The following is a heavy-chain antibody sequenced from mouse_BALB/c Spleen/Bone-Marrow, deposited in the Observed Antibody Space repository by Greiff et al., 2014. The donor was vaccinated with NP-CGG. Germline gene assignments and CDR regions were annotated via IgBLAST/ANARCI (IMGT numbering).Heavy chain of an antibody. D-gene: IGHD2-2*01. CDR2: TSCYNGAT. CDR1: GYSFTGYY. J-gene: IGHJ2*01. Sequence: LVKTGASVKISCKASGYSFTGYYMHWVKQSHGKSLEWIGYTSCYNGATSYNQKFKGKATFTVDTSSSTAYTQFNSLTSEDSAVYYCARSCGADGYDGGYYFDYWGQGTTLTVSS. V-gene: IGHV1S34*01. CDR3: ARSCGADGYDGGYYFDY.